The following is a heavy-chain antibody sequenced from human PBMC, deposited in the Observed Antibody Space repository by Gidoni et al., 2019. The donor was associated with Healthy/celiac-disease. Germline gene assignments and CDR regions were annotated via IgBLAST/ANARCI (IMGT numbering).Heavy chain of an antibody. D-gene: IGHD6-6*01. Sequence: EVQLVESGGGLVKPGGSLRLSCAASGFTFSNAWMSWVRQAPGKGLEWVGRIKSKTDGGTTDYAAPVKGRFTISRDDSKNTLYLQMNSLKTEDTAVYYCTAGLYSSSSRWDYWGQGTLVTVSS. CDR1: GFTFSNAW. V-gene: IGHV3-15*01. J-gene: IGHJ4*02. CDR3: TAGLYSSSSRWDY. CDR2: IKSKTDGGTT.